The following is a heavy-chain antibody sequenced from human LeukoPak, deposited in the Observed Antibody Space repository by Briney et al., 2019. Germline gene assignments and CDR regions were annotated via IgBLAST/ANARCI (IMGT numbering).Heavy chain of an antibody. D-gene: IGHD3-10*01. CDR3: ARDSTTTLDGSVSYWAPNF. CDR2: INTNTGNP. J-gene: IGHJ4*02. V-gene: IGHV7-4-1*02. CDR1: GYTFTNYA. Sequence: WASVKVSCKPSGYTFTNYAMHWVRRAPGQGLEWMGWINTNTGNPTYAQGFTGRFVFSLDTSVSTAYLQNSSLKAEDTAVYYCARDSTTTLDGSVSYWAPNFWGQGTLVTVSS.